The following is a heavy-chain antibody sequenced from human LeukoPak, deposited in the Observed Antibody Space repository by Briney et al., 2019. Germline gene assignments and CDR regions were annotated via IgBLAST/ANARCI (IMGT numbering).Heavy chain of an antibody. CDR1: GYSFNSYW. V-gene: IGHV5-51*01. Sequence: GESLKISCKGSGYSFNSYWTGWVRQMPGKGLKWMGIIYPGDSDARYSPSFQGQVTISADKSISTAYLQWSSLNASDTAMYYCARRRDLYSGSYYPFDYWGQGTLVTVSS. D-gene: IGHD1-26*01. CDR3: ARRRDLYSGSYYPFDY. J-gene: IGHJ4*02. CDR2: IYPGDSDA.